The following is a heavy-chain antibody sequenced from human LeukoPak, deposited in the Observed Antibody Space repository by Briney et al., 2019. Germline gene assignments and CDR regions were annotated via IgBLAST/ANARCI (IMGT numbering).Heavy chain of an antibody. D-gene: IGHD6-25*01. CDR3: ARHCSGRSDYYFDY. CDR2: IYYSGST. J-gene: IGHJ4*02. Sequence: KSSERRSLTCTVSGASISSSNHYWGWIRQPPGKGLEWIGIIYYSGSTYYNPSLKSRVTIFVDTSKNQFSLKLSSVTAADTAIYYCARHCSGRSDYYFDYWGQGTLVADSS. CDR1: GASISSSNHY. V-gene: IGHV4-39*01.